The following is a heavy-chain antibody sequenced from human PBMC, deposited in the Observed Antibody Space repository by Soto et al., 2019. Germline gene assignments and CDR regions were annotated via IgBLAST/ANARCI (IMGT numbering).Heavy chain of an antibody. D-gene: IGHD6-19*01. Sequence: PGGSLRLSCAASGFTFSSYSLNWVRQAPGNGLECVSSISSSSSYIYYADSVKGRFTISRDNAKNSLYLQMNSLRAEDTAVYYCARDGAVAGNYYYYGMDVGGQGTTVTVSS. CDR2: ISSSSSYI. J-gene: IGHJ6*02. CDR3: ARDGAVAGNYYYYGMDV. V-gene: IGHV3-21*01. CDR1: GFTFSSYS.